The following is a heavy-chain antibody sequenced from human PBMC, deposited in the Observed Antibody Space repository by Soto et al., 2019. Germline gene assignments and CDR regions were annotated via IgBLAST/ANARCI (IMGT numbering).Heavy chain of an antibody. V-gene: IGHV4-59*01. D-gene: IGHD3-22*01. Sequence: SETLSLTCTVSGGSISSYYWSWIRQPPGKGLEWIGYIYYSGSTNYNPSLKSRVTISVDTSKNQFSLKLSSVTAADTAVYYCAREDYLSSGESSGIAVWAQRTMV. CDR3: AREDYLSSGESSGIAV. CDR2: IYYSGST. J-gene: IGHJ3*01. CDR1: GGSISSYY.